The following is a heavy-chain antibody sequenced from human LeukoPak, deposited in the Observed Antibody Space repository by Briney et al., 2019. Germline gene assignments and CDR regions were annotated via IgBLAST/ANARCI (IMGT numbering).Heavy chain of an antibody. CDR2: IYYSGST. Sequence: PSETLSLTCTVSGVSISSGGYYWSWIRQHPGKGLEWIVYIYYSGSTYYNPSLKSRVTISVDTSKNQFSLKLSSVTAADTAVYYCAREWVYYDSSGYRAFDIWGQGTMVTVSS. CDR3: AREWVYYDSSGYRAFDI. D-gene: IGHD3-22*01. J-gene: IGHJ3*02. V-gene: IGHV4-31*03. CDR1: GVSISSGGYY.